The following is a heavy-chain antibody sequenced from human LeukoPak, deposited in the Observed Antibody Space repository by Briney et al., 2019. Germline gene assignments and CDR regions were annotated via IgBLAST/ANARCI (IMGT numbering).Heavy chain of an antibody. V-gene: IGHV4-39*07. CDR2: IYYSGST. D-gene: IGHD3-22*01. J-gene: IGHJ4*02. Sequence: SETLSLTCTVSGGSISSSSYYWGWIRQPPGKGLEWIGSIYYSGSTYYNPSLKSRVTISVDTSKNQFSLKLSSVTAADTAVYYCARGSYDSSGYYYRFDYWGQGTLVTVSS. CDR3: ARGSYDSSGYYYRFDY. CDR1: GGSISSSSYY.